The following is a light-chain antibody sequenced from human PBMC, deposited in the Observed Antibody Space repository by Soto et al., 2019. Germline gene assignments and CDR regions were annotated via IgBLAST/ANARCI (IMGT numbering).Light chain of an antibody. Sequence: QLVLTQPPSVSGAPGQRVTISCTGNNSNLGAGYDVHWYQQLPGAAPKLVVFGNRNRPSGVPERFSGSKSGTSASLAITGLQAEDEADYYCCSFTKFSTYVFGTGTKVTVL. CDR3: CSFTKFSTYV. CDR1: NSNLGAGYD. J-gene: IGLJ1*01. CDR2: GNR. V-gene: IGLV1-40*01.